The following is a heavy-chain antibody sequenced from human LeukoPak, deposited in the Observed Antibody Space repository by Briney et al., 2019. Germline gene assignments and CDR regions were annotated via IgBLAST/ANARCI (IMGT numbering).Heavy chain of an antibody. J-gene: IGHJ4*02. V-gene: IGHV2-70*04. D-gene: IGHD2-15*01. CDR3: ARSPTKYCSGGSCYGAFDY. Sequence: SGPTLVNPTQTLTLTCPFSGFSLRTSGMRVSWLRQPPGKALEWLAFSDWDDDKFYSTSLKTRLTISKDTSKIQVVLTMTNMDPVDTATYYCARSPTKYCSGGSCYGAFDYWGQGTLVTVSS. CDR1: GFSLRTSGMR. CDR2: SDWDDDK.